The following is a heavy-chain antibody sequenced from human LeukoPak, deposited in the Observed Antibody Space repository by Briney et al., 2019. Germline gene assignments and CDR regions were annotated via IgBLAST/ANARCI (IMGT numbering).Heavy chain of an antibody. CDR2: IKEDGSDK. J-gene: IGHJ4*02. V-gene: IGHV3-7*01. CDR3: ARDAGYGYDRFDY. CDR1: GFTFSTYG. D-gene: IGHD5-18*01. Sequence: GGSLRLSCVASGFTFSTYGMSWVRQAPGKGLEWVANIKEDGSDKNYVESMKGRYTISRDNAQNSLYLQMNRLGVEDTAVYYCARDAGYGYDRFDYWGQGTQVTVSS.